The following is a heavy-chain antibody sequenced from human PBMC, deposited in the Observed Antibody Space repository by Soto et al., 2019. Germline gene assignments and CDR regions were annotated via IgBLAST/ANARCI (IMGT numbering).Heavy chain of an antibody. D-gene: IGHD3-10*01. CDR1: GGTFSSYA. CDR2: IIPMYGPA. V-gene: IGHV1-69*01. CDR3: ARVTSMVRGVIDNWFDP. J-gene: IGHJ5*02. Sequence: QVPLVQSGAEVKKPGSSVTVSCKASGGTFSSYAIHWVRQAPGQGLEWMGGIIPMYGPAKYAQRFQGRVTITADESTTTAYMELTSPTSQDTAVYYCARVTSMVRGVIDNWFDPWGHGTLVTVSS.